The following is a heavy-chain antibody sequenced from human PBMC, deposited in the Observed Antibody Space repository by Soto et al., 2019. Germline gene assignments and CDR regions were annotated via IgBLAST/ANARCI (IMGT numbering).Heavy chain of an antibody. Sequence: XETLSLTCAVYGGSFSGYYWSWIRQPPGKGLEWIGEINHSGSTNYNPSLKSRVTISVDTSKNQFSLKLRSVTAADTAVYYCARVMTTSDYYYYGMDVWGQGTTVTVSS. CDR1: GGSFSGYY. V-gene: IGHV4-34*01. J-gene: IGHJ6*02. CDR2: INHSGST. CDR3: ARVMTTSDYYYYGMDV. D-gene: IGHD4-4*01.